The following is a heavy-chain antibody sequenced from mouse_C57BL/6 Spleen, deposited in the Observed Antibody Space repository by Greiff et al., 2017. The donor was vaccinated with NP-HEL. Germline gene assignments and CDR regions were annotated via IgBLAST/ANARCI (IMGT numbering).Heavy chain of an antibody. CDR1: GYTFTSYG. CDR2: IYPRSSNT. V-gene: IGHV1-81*01. CDR3: ARRPAYYGLDYAMDY. D-gene: IGHD2-10*01. J-gene: IGHJ4*01. Sequence: VQRVESGAELARPGASVKLSCKASGYTFTSYGISWVKQRTGQGLEWIGEIYPRSSNTYYTEKFKGQANLTAGQSSSTAYIELRRLTSEDSAVYFCARRPAYYGLDYAMDYWGQGTSVTVSS.